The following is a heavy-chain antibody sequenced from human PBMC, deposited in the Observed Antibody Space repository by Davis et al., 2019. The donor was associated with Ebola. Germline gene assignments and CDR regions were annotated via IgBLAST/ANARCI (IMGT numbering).Heavy chain of an antibody. CDR1: GGSFSGYY. J-gene: IGHJ3*01. CDR2: INHSGST. CDR3: ARRGYAAAGTPDY. V-gene: IGHV4-34*01. D-gene: IGHD6-13*01. Sequence: MPSETLSLTCAVYGGSFSGYYWSWIRQPPGKGLEWIGEINHSGSTNYNPSLKSRVTISVDTSKNQFSLKLSSVTAADTAVYYCARRGYAAAGTPDYWGQGTMVTVSS.